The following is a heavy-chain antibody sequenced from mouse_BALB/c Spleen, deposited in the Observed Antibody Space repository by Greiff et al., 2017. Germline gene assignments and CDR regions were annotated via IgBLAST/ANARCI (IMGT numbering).Heavy chain of an antibody. Sequence: VQRVESGPGLVAPSQSLSITCTVSGFSLTSYGVHWVRQPPGKGLEWLGVIWAGGSTNYNSALMSRLSISKDNSKSQVFLKMNSLQTDDTAMYYCARYYYGSTEFAYWGQGTLVTVSA. CDR1: GFSLTSYG. V-gene: IGHV2-9*02. CDR3: ARYYYGSTEFAY. CDR2: IWAGGST. D-gene: IGHD1-1*01. J-gene: IGHJ3*01.